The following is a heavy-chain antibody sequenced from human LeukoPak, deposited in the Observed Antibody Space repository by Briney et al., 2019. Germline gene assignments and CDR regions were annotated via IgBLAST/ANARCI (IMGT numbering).Heavy chain of an antibody. J-gene: IGHJ4*02. CDR2: ISSRSSYI. Sequence: GGSLRLSCAASGFTFSSYIMNWVRQAPGKGLEWVSSISSRSSYIYYADSVKGRFTLSRDNAKNSLYLQMNSLRAEDTAVYYCAREGTGTNTLDYWGQGTLVTVSS. V-gene: IGHV3-21*01. CDR3: AREGTGTNTLDY. CDR1: GFTFSSYI. D-gene: IGHD1-7*01.